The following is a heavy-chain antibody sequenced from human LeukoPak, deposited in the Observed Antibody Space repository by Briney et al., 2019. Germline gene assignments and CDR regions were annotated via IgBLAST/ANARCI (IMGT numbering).Heavy chain of an antibody. V-gene: IGHV4-59*01. CDR1: GGPISSYY. CDR3: ARTWYYYGSGSYYYYYYGMDG. D-gene: IGHD3-10*01. Sequence: SETLSLTCTVSGGPISSYYWSWLRQPPGKGLECLGYIYYSGSHNYHPGLKSRVTISVNASKNQFSLKLSSVTAADTAVYYCARTWYYYGSGSYYYYYYGMDGWGQGTTVTVSS. CDR2: IYYSGSH. J-gene: IGHJ6*02.